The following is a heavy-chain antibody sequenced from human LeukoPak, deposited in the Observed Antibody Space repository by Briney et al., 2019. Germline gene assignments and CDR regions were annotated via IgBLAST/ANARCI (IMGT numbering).Heavy chain of an antibody. J-gene: IGHJ4*02. CDR1: GFTFSSYA. CDR2: ISGSGGST. CDR3: AKDFIPYYYDSSGYYLLFDY. V-gene: IGHV3-23*01. Sequence: RGSLRLSCAASGFTFSSYAMSWVRQAPGKGLEWVSAISGSGGSTYYADSVKGRFTISRDNSKNTLYLQMNSLRAEDTAVYYCAKDFIPYYYDSSGYYLLFDYWGQGTLVTVSS. D-gene: IGHD3-22*01.